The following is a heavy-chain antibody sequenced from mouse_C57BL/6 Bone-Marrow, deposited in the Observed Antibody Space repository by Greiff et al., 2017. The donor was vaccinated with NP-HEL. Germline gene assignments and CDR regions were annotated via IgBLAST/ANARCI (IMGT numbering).Heavy chain of an antibody. D-gene: IGHD6-2*01. CDR2: IYPSDGET. V-gene: IGHV1-61*01. CDR1: GYTFTSYW. Sequence: QVQLQQPGAELVRPGSSVKLSCKASGYTFTSYWMDWVKQRPGQGLEWIGNIYPSDGETNYNQKFKGKATLTVDTSSSTAYMQLSSLTSEDSAVYYCARGEDSLARDGWGQGTSVTV. J-gene: IGHJ4*01. CDR3: ARGEDSLARDG.